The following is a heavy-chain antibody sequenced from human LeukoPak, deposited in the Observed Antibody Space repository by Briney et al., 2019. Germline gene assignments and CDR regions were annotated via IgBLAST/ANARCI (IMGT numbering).Heavy chain of an antibody. CDR1: GGSISSYY. CDR2: IYYSGST. CDR3: ARERPLVGAYYFDY. Sequence: PSETLSLTCTVSGGSISSYYWSWIRQPPGKGLEWIGYIYYSGSTNYNPSLKSRVTISVDTSKNQFSLKLTSVTAADTAVYYCARERPLVGAYYFDYWGQGTLVTVSS. J-gene: IGHJ4*02. V-gene: IGHV4-59*12. D-gene: IGHD1-26*01.